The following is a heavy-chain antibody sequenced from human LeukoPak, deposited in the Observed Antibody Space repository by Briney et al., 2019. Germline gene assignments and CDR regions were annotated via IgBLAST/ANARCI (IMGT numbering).Heavy chain of an antibody. CDR3: ANGSWHPLRDY. CDR2: IYYSGST. V-gene: IGHV4-39*01. Sequence: SETLSLTCTVSGGSISSSSYYWGWIRQPPGKGLEWIGSIYYSGSTYYNPSLKSRVTISVDTSKNQFSLKLSSVTAADTAVYYCANGSWHPLRDYWGQGTLVTVSS. D-gene: IGHD6-13*01. CDR1: GGSISSSSYY. J-gene: IGHJ4*02.